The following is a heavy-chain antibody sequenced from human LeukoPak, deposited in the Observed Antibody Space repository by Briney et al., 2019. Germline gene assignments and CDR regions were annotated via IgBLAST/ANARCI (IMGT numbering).Heavy chain of an antibody. CDR3: ARDSRDGFNYELVGYFDY. D-gene: IGHD5-24*01. V-gene: IGHV1-46*01. CDR2: INPSGGST. CDR1: GYTFTRYY. Sequence: ASVKVSCKASGYTFTRYYTHWVRQAPGQGLEWMGLINPSGGSTSYALKFQGRVTMTRDTSTSTVYMELSSLRSEDTAVYYCARDSRDGFNYELVGYFDYWGQGTLVTVSS. J-gene: IGHJ4*02.